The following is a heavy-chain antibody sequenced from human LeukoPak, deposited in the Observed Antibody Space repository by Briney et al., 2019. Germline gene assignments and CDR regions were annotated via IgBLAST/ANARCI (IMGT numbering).Heavy chain of an antibody. J-gene: IGHJ5*02. CDR2: IIPIFGTA. CDR3: AGILPFRNWFDP. Sequence: SVKVSCKASGGTFSSYAISWVQQAPGQGLEWMGGIIPIFGTANYAQKFQGRVTITTDESTSTAYMELSSLRSEDTAVYYCAGILPFRNWFDPWGQGTLVTVSS. D-gene: IGHD2-2*01. V-gene: IGHV1-69*05. CDR1: GGTFSSYA.